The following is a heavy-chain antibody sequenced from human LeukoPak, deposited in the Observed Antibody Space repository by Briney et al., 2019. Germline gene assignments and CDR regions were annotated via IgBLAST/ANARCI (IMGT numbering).Heavy chain of an antibody. V-gene: IGHV1-69*13. CDR2: IIPIFGTA. J-gene: IGHJ4*02. D-gene: IGHD4-23*01. Sequence: SVKVSCKASGGTFSSYAISWVRQAPGQGLEWMGGIIPIFGTANYAQKFQGRVTITADESTSTAYMELSSLRSEDTAVYYCASSRSGYGGSPFDYWGQGALVTVSS. CDR3: ASSRSGYGGSPFDY. CDR1: GGTFSSYA.